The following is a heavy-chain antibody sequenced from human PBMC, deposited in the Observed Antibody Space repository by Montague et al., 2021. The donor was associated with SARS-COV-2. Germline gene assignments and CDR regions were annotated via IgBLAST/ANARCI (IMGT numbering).Heavy chain of an antibody. D-gene: IGHD3-16*01. Sequence: SETLSLTCTVSGVAISYGDWSWIRQPPGKGLEWIVTIFENGDTDXXRSLKSRVTVSEDTSQNQFSLRLSSVAAADTALYYCARYYERSWDVWGQGATVTVSS. CDR2: IFENGDT. CDR3: ARYYERSWDV. CDR1: GVAISYGD. J-gene: IGHJ6*02. V-gene: IGHV4-4*09.